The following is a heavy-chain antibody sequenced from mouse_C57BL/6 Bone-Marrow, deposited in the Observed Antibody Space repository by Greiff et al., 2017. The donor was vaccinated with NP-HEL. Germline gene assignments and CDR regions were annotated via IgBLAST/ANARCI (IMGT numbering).Heavy chain of an antibody. V-gene: IGHV6-3*01. CDR1: GFTFSNYW. CDR3: TEGVDY. CDR2: IRLKSDNYAT. Sequence: EVKVEESGGGLVQPGGSMKLSCVASGFTFSNYWMNWVRQSPEKGLEWVAQIRLKSDNYATHYAESVKGRFTISRDDTKSSVYLQMNNLRAEDTGIYYCTEGVDYWGQGTSVTVSS. J-gene: IGHJ4*01.